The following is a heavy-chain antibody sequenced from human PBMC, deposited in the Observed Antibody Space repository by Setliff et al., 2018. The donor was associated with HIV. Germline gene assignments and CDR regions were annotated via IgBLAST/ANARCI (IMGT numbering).Heavy chain of an antibody. CDR1: GGSIIGRY. D-gene: IGHD2-21*02. J-gene: IGHJ5*02. V-gene: IGHV4-4*07. Sequence: LSLTCTVSGGSIIGRYWSWIRQPAGKGLEWIGRIYPSGSANYNPSLTSRAIISVDTSKNQFSLKLKSVTAADTAVYYCARDSVSGVVTADNNWFDPWGQGILVTVSS. CDR2: IYPSGSA. CDR3: ARDSVSGVVTADNNWFDP.